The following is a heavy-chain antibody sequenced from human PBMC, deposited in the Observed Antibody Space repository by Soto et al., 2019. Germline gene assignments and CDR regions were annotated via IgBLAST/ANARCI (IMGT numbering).Heavy chain of an antibody. CDR2: ISSSSSYI. CDR3: ARAYSSSWSYFDY. D-gene: IGHD6-13*01. J-gene: IGHJ4*02. Sequence: GGSLRLSWAASGFTFSSYSMNWVRQAPGKGLEWVSSISSSSSYIYYADSVKGRFSISRDNAKNSLYLQMNSLRAEDTAVYYCARAYSSSWSYFDYWGQGTLVTVSS. V-gene: IGHV3-21*01. CDR1: GFTFSSYS.